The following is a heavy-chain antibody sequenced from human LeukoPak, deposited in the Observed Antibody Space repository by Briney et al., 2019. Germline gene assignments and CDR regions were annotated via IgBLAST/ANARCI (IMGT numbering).Heavy chain of an antibody. CDR3: ARGRSGSFDAFDI. CDR2: ISYDGSNK. D-gene: IGHD1-26*01. V-gene: IGHV3-30-3*01. J-gene: IGHJ3*02. Sequence: GGSLRLSCAASGFTFSSYAMHWVRQAPGKGLEWVAVISYDGSNKYYADSVKGRFTISRDNAKNSLYLQMNSLRAEDTAVYYCARGRSGSFDAFDIWGQGTMVTVSS. CDR1: GFTFSSYA.